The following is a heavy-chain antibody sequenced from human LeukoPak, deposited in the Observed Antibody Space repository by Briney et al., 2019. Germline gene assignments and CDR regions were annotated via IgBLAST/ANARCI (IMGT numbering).Heavy chain of an antibody. Sequence: GGSLRLSCAASGFTFSSYAMSWVRQAPGKGLEWVSVVSGSGGSTYYADSVKGRFTISRDNSKNTLYLQMNSLRAEDTAVYYVPKVLPGRSGYCSLDYWGQEPWSPSP. CDR2: VSGSGGST. CDR3: PKVLPGRSGYCSLDY. D-gene: IGHD6-13*01. V-gene: IGHV3-23*01. J-gene: IGHJ4*01. CDR1: GFTFSSYA.